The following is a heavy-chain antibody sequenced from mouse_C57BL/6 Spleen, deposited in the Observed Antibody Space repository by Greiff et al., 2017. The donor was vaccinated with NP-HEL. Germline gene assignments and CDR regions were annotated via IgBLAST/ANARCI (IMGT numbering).Heavy chain of an antibody. CDR3: ARNWGTTVVATDWYFDV. V-gene: IGHV2-2*01. D-gene: IGHD1-1*01. Sequence: QVQLQQSGPGLVQPSQSLSITCTVSGFSLTSSGVHWVRPSPGKGLEWLGVIWSGGSTDYNAAFISSLSIRKDNSKSQVFFKKNSLLADDTAIYYCARNWGTTVVATDWYFDVWGTGTTVTVSS. CDR1: GFSLTSSG. J-gene: IGHJ1*03. CDR2: IWSGGST.